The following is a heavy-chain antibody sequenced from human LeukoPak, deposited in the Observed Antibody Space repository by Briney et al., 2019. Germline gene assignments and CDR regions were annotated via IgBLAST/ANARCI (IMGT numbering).Heavy chain of an antibody. CDR1: GFTFSSSS. CDR3: ARVGGTIFGVASWFDP. J-gene: IGHJ5*02. D-gene: IGHD3-3*01. CDR2: SGTTSTTT. Sequence: GGSLRLSCEVSGFTFSSSSMIWVRQAPGKGLDWVSYSGTTSTTTYYPDSLKGRFTISRDNAKNSLYLQMNSLRAEDTAVYYCARVGGTIFGVASWFDPWGQGTLVTVSS. V-gene: IGHV3-48*01.